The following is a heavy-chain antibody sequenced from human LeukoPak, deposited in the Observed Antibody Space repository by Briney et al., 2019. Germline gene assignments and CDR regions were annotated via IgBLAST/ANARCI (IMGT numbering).Heavy chain of an antibody. CDR2: IYYSGST. Sequence: SETLSLTCTVSGGSISSYYWSWIRQPPGKGLEWIGYIYYSGSTNYNPSLKSRVTISVDTSKNQFSLKLSSVTAADTAVYYCARCGGDCYRGRNWFDPWGQGTPVTVSS. J-gene: IGHJ5*02. CDR3: ARCGGDCYRGRNWFDP. V-gene: IGHV4-59*01. D-gene: IGHD2-21*01. CDR1: GGSISSYY.